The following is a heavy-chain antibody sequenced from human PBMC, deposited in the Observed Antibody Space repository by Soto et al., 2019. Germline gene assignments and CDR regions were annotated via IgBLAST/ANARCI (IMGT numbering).Heavy chain of an antibody. V-gene: IGHV1-18*01. CDR1: GYTFTSYG. CDR2: ISAYNGNT. CDR3: ARGIRFLEWLLEFAY. J-gene: IGHJ4*02. Sequence: QVQLVQSGAEVKKPGASVKVSCKASGYTFTSYGISWVRQAPGQGLEWMGWISAYNGNTNYAQKFQGRVTMTTDTDTSTAYMELRSLRSDDTAVYYCARGIRFLEWLLEFAYWGQGTLVTVSS. D-gene: IGHD3-3*01.